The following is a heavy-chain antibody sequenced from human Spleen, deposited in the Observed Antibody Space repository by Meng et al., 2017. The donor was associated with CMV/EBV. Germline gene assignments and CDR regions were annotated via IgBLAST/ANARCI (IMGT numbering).Heavy chain of an antibody. Sequence: GGSLRLCCAASGFTVSSSYISWIRQAPGKGLEWVSYISGSGNSIYYAHSVKGRFTISRDNAKNSLHLQMNSLRAEDTAVYYCAREIGDISGGYWGQGTLVTVSS. CDR2: ISGSGNSI. V-gene: IGHV3-11*04. CDR1: GFTVSSSY. CDR3: AREIGDISGGY. J-gene: IGHJ4*02. D-gene: IGHD3-22*01.